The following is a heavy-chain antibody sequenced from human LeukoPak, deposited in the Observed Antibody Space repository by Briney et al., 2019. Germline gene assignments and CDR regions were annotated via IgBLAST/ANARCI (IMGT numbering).Heavy chain of an antibody. D-gene: IGHD1-26*01. CDR2: IYTSGST. J-gene: IGHJ4*02. CDR3: ARLGGTYPGMDV. Sequence: SETLSLTCTVSGVSFTSHYWTWIRQSPGTGLEWIGYIYTSGSTNYNPSLKSRVTISVDTSKNQFSLKLSSVTAADTAVYYCARLGGTYPGMDVWGQGTLVTVSS. CDR1: GVSFTSHY. V-gene: IGHV4-4*09.